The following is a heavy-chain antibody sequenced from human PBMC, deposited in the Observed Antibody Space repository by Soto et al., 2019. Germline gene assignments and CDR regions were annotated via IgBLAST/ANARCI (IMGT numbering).Heavy chain of an antibody. CDR3: ARSGVAFDY. D-gene: IGHD2-15*01. CDR2: ISYDGSNK. Sequence: PGGSLRLSCAASGFTFSSYAMHWVRQAPGKGLEWVAVISYDGSNKYYADSVKGRFTISRDNSKNTLYLQMNSLRAEDTAVYYCARSGVAFDYWGQGTLVTVSS. V-gene: IGHV3-30-3*01. J-gene: IGHJ4*02. CDR1: GFTFSSYA.